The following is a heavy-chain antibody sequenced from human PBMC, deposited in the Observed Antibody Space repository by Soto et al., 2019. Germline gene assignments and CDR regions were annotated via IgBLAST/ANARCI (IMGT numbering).Heavy chain of an antibody. V-gene: IGHV3-9*01. Sequence: EVQLEESGGGLVQAGRSLRLSCAASRFTFGDYSLHWVRQAPGKGLEWVSGISWNSAIISYADSVKGRFSISRDNAKKYVYQRMDSLRPEETALYYCVKDFGYYYDYAFDVWGQGTMFTVSP. J-gene: IGHJ3*01. CDR2: ISWNSAII. CDR3: VKDFGYYYDYAFDV. CDR1: RFTFGDYS. D-gene: IGHD3-22*01.